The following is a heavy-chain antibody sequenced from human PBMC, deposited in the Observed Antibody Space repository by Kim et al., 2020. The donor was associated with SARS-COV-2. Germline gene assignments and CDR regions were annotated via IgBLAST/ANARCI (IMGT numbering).Heavy chain of an antibody. V-gene: IGHV3-9*01. D-gene: IGHD3-10*01. Sequence: GGSLRLSCAASGFTFGDYAMHWVRQAPGKGPEWVSGISWNSGRIGYADSVRGRYTISRDNAKNSLYLQMNSLRPDDTALYYCAKALVWFGELLFPVDVWGQGTTVTVSS. CDR2: ISWNSGRI. J-gene: IGHJ6*02. CDR1: GFTFGDYA. CDR3: AKALVWFGELLFPVDV.